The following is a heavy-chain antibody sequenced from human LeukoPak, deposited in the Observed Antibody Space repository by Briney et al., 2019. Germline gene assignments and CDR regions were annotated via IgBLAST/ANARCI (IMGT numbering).Heavy chain of an antibody. J-gene: IGHJ4*02. D-gene: IGHD6-19*01. CDR1: GFTFSSYA. Sequence: PGGSLRLSCAASGFTFSSYAMSWVRQAPGKGLEWVSAISGSGGSTYYADSVKGRFTISRDNSKNTLYLQMNSLRAEDTAVYYCARVLAGPSWNLFDYWGQGTLVTVSS. CDR3: ARVLAGPSWNLFDY. CDR2: ISGSGGST. V-gene: IGHV3-23*01.